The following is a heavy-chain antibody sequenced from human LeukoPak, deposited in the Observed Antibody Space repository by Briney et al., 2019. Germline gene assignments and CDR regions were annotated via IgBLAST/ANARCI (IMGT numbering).Heavy chain of an antibody. J-gene: IGHJ4*02. V-gene: IGHV3-23*01. Sequence: GGSLRLSCAASGFTFSSYVMNWVRQAPGKGVEWVSGISGSGGGTYYADSVQGRFTISRDNSQNTLYLQMNSLRAEDTAVYYCAKGYSSGWYYSDSWGQGTLVTVSP. CDR2: ISGSGGGT. CDR3: AKGYSSGWYYSDS. CDR1: GFTFSSYV. D-gene: IGHD6-19*01.